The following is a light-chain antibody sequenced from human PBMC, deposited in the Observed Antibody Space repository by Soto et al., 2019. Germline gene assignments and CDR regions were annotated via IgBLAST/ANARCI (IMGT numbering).Light chain of an antibody. CDR2: KVS. Sequence: DVVMTQSPLSLPVTLGQPASISCRSSQSPVYSDGIAYLSWFHQRPGQSPRRLIYKVSNRDSGVPDRCSGSGSGTDFTLKISRVEAEDVRVYYCMQGTHWPPTFGRGTRVEIK. J-gene: IGKJ1*01. CDR1: QSPVYSDGIAY. CDR3: MQGTHWPPT. V-gene: IGKV2-30*01.